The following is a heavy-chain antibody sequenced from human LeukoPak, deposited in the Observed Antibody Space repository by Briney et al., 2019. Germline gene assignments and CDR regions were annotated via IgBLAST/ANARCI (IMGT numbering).Heavy chain of an antibody. D-gene: IGHD3-16*01. CDR3: ARAGDMITFGDPYNWFDP. Sequence: SSVKVSCKASGGTFSSYAISWVRQAPGQGLEWMGGIIPIFGTANYAQKFQGRVTITADESTSTAYMELSSLRSEDTAVYYCARAGDMITFGDPYNWFDPWGQGTLVTVSS. CDR2: IIPIFGTA. V-gene: IGHV1-69*13. CDR1: GGTFSSYA. J-gene: IGHJ5*02.